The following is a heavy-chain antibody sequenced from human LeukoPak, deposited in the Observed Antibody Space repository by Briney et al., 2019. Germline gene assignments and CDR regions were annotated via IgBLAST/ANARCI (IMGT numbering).Heavy chain of an antibody. D-gene: IGHD6-19*01. CDR3: ARGSSGWTFDY. CDR1: GGSFSGYY. V-gene: IGHV4-34*01. J-gene: IGHJ4*02. CDR2: INHSGST. Sequence: SETLSLTCAVYGGSFSGYYWSWIRQPPGKGLEWIGEINHSGSTNYNPSLKSRVTISVDASKNQFSLKLSSVTAADTAVYYCARGSSGWTFDYWGQGTLVTVSS.